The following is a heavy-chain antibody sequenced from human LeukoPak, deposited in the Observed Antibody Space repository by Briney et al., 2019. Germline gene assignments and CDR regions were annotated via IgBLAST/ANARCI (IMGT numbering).Heavy chain of an antibody. D-gene: IGHD3-3*01. Sequence: GASVKVSCKASGYTFTSYGISWVRQAPGQGLEWMGWISAYNGNTNHAQKLQGRVTMTTDTSTSTAYMELRSLRSDDTAVYYCARGGYYDFWSGTSDYYYYGMDVWGQGTTVTVSS. CDR2: ISAYNGNT. J-gene: IGHJ6*02. V-gene: IGHV1-18*04. CDR1: GYTFTSYG. CDR3: ARGGYYDFWSGTSDYYYYGMDV.